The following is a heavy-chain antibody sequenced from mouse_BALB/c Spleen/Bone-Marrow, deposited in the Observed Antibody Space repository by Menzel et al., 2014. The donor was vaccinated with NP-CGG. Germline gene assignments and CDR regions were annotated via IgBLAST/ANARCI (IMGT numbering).Heavy chain of an antibody. V-gene: IGHV1-67*01. CDR3: ARGSYYDPAWFAY. CDR2: ISTYSGNT. D-gene: IGHD2-4*01. J-gene: IGHJ3*01. Sequence: QVQLQQSGPELVRPGVSVKISCKGSGYTFTDYAMHWVEQSHAKSLEWIGVISTYSGNTNYNQKFKGKATMTVDKSSSTAYMELARLTSEDSAIYYCARGSYYDPAWFAYWGQGTLVTVSA. CDR1: GYTFTDYA.